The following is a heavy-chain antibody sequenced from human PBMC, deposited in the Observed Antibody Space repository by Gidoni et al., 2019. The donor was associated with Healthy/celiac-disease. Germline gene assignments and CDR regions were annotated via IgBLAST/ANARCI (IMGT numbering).Heavy chain of an antibody. D-gene: IGHD4-17*01. J-gene: IGHJ3*02. Sequence: QVQLVESGGGVVQPGRSLRLSCAASGFTFSSYGMHGVRQAPGKGLEWVAVIWYDGSNKYYADSVKGRFTISRDNSKNTLYLQMNSLRAEDTAVYYCARGTFGLRSAFDIWGQGTMVTVSS. CDR2: IWYDGSNK. CDR1: GFTFSSYG. V-gene: IGHV3-33*01. CDR3: ARGTFGLRSAFDI.